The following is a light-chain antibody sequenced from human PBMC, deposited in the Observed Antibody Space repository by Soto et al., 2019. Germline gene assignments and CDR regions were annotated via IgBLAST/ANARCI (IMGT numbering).Light chain of an antibody. CDR3: AAWDGSLRGVL. CDR1: SSNIETYY. V-gene: IGLV1-47*01. CDR2: SNN. J-gene: IGLJ2*01. Sequence: QSVLTQPPSASGTPGQRVTISCSGSSSNIETYYVYWYQQLPGMAPKLLIYSNNQRPSGVPDRFSGSKSGTSASLAISGLRSEDEADYYCAAWDGSLRGVLFGGGTKLTVL.